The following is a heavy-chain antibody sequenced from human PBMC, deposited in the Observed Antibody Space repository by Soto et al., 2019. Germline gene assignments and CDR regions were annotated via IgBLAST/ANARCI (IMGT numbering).Heavy chain of an antibody. CDR3: ARRTIKLLWFGELLSGDAFDI. CDR1: GGSFSGYY. J-gene: IGHJ3*02. CDR2: INHSGST. V-gene: IGHV4-34*01. Sequence: PSETLSLTCAVYGGSFSGYYWSWIRQPPGNGLEWIGEINHSGSTNYNPSLKSRVTISVDTSKNQFSLKLSSVTAADTAVYYCARRTIKLLWFGELLSGDAFDIWGQGTMVTVSS. D-gene: IGHD3-10*01.